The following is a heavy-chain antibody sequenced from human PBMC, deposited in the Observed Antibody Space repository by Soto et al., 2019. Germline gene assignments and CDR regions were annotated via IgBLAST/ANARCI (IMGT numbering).Heavy chain of an antibody. D-gene: IGHD5-18*01. J-gene: IGHJ4*02. CDR1: GFTFSSYA. CDR2: ISGSGGST. V-gene: IGHV3-23*01. CDR3: AKTRGSAMANSKDY. Sequence: GGSLRLSCPASGFTFSSYAMSWVRQAPGKGLEWVSTISGSGGSTYYADSGKGRFTISRDNSKNTRYLQMNSLRAEDTAVYYCAKTRGSAMANSKDYWGQGTLVTVSS.